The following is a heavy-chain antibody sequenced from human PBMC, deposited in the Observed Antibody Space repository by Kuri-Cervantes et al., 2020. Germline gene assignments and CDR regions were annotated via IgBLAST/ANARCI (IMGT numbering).Heavy chain of an antibody. CDR1: GGSIMSSVW. Sequence: SCAVSGGSIMSSVWWSWVRQPPGKGLEWIGEIHASGSAKYNPSLESRVTILVDKSKDQFSLNLNSVTAADTAVYFCARAKRDGYNNYFDYWGQGTRVTVSS. V-gene: IGHV4-4*01. D-gene: IGHD5-24*01. J-gene: IGHJ4*02. CDR3: ARAKRDGYNNYFDY. CDR2: IHASGSA.